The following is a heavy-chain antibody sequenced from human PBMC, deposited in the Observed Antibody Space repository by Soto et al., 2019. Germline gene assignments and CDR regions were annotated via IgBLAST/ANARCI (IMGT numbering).Heavy chain of an antibody. CDR3: ARDWYPRFDP. Sequence: QIRLVQSGGEERTPGASVKVSCKASGYTFSSYGITWVRQAPGQGLEWLGWINPSSGETNYAQKFQGRVTVTTDTSTTTGYMELRNLTFDDTAVYYCARDWYPRFDPWGQGTLVTVSS. D-gene: IGHD6-13*01. V-gene: IGHV1-18*01. J-gene: IGHJ5*02. CDR1: GYTFSSYG. CDR2: INPSSGET.